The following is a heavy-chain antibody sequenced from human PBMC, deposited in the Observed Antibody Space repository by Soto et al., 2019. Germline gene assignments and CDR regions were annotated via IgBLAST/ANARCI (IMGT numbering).Heavy chain of an antibody. CDR1: GDTFLNYA. CDR3: ARDWARGGSYNGMDV. V-gene: IGHV1-69*01. Sequence: QVHLVQSGAEVKTPGSSVKVACKASGDTFLNYAFSWVRQAPAQGLEWMGGIIPMFGTANYLQKFQGRVTITADESTSTVYMELSGLKYDDTAVYYCARDWARGGSYNGMDVWGQGTTVTVSS. J-gene: IGHJ6*02. D-gene: IGHD2-2*02. CDR2: IIPMFGTA.